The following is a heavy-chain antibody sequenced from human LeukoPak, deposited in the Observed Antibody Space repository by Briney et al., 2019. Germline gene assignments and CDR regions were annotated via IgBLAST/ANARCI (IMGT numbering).Heavy chain of an antibody. J-gene: IGHJ4*02. D-gene: IGHD3/OR15-3a*01. CDR2: INVDGSEK. Sequence: GGSLRLSCAASGFTFSTYWVTWVRQAPGKGLEWVANINVDGSEKYYVDSVKGRFTISRDNAKNSLYLQMNSLTVEDTAVYYCARDDGFSCYSYWGQGTLVTVSP. CDR3: ARDDGFSCYSY. CDR1: GFTFSTYW. V-gene: IGHV3-7*01.